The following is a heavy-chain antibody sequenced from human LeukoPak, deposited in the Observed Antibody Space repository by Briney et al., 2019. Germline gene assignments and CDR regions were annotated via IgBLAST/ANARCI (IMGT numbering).Heavy chain of an antibody. CDR3: AKGAYYYDSSGYYTFDY. V-gene: IGHV3-30*18. J-gene: IGHJ4*02. D-gene: IGHD3-22*01. Sequence: GRSLRLSCAASGFTFSSYGMHGARQAPGKGLEGVTVISYDGSNKYYADSVKGRFTISRDNSKNTLYLQMNSLRAEDTAVYYCAKGAYYYDSSGYYTFDYWGQGTLVTVSS. CDR2: ISYDGSNK. CDR1: GFTFSSYG.